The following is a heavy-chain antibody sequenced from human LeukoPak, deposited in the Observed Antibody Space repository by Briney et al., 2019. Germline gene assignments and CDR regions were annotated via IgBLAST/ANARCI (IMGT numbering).Heavy chain of an antibody. CDR3: ATDVPAVTIFGY. V-gene: IGHV3-13*04. Sequence: TGGSLRLSCAASGFTFSSYDMHWVRQATGKGLEWVSAIGTAGDTYYPGSVKGRFTIPRDNAKNTLYLQVNSLRAEDTAVYYCATDVPAVTIFGYWGQGTLVTVSS. J-gene: IGHJ4*02. CDR1: GFTFSSYD. CDR2: IGTAGDT. D-gene: IGHD2-2*01.